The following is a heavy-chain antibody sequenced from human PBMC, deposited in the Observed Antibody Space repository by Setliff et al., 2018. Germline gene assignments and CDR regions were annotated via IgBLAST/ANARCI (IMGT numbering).Heavy chain of an antibody. Sequence: SETLSLTCDVSGISIRTSSDYWTWIRQPAGKGLEWIGLIQSTGNTNYNPSLQSRVTISMDTSKNQFSLKMSSVTAADTAMYYCAGTPALGTTWLSPFDYWGQGTLVTVSS. CDR1: GISIRTSSDY. CDR3: AGTPALGTTWLSPFDY. V-gene: IGHV4-61*02. D-gene: IGHD5-12*01. J-gene: IGHJ4*02. CDR2: IQSTGNT.